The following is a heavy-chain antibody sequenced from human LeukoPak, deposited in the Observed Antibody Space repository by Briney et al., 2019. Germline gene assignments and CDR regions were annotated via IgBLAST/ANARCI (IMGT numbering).Heavy chain of an antibody. D-gene: IGHD3-3*01. CDR3: ARELNFWSGYHYWFDP. J-gene: IGHJ5*02. Sequence: PSETLSLTCSVSNGSISTTYWSWVRQPPGKGLEWIGNIHYSGNTNYNSSLKSRVTISVDTSKNQFSLKLSSVTAADTAVYYCARELNFWSGYHYWFDPWGQGTLVTVPS. V-gene: IGHV4-59*01. CDR2: IHYSGNT. CDR1: NGSISTTY.